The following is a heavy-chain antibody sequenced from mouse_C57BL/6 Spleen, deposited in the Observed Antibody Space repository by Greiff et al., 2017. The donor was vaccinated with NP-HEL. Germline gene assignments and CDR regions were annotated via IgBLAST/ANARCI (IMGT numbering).Heavy chain of an antibody. J-gene: IGHJ2*01. Sequence: VKLLESGPGLVAPSQSLSITCTVSGFSLTSYAISWVRQPPGKGLEWLGVIWTGGGTNYNSALKSRLSISKDNSKSQVFLKMNSLQTDDTARYYCARNSDDYDGDFDYWGQGTTLTVSS. D-gene: IGHD2-4*01. CDR1: GFSLTSYA. CDR3: ARNSDDYDGDFDY. V-gene: IGHV2-9-1*01. CDR2: IWTGGGT.